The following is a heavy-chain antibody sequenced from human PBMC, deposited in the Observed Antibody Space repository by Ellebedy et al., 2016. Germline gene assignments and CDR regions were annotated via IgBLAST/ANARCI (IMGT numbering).Heavy chain of an antibody. V-gene: IGHV1-2*02. CDR1: GYTFTGYY. D-gene: IGHD6-19*01. CDR3: ARDGIAVAGSAQY. CDR2: INPNSGGT. J-gene: IGHJ4*02. Sequence: ASVKVSCXASGYTFTGYYMHWVRQAPGQGLEWMGWINPNSGGTNYAQKFQGRVTMTRDTCISTAYMELSRLRSDDTAVYYCARDGIAVAGSAQYWGQGTLVTVSS.